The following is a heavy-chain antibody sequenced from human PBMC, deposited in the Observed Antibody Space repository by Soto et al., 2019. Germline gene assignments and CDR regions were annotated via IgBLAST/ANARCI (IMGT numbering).Heavy chain of an antibody. J-gene: IGHJ4*02. Sequence: EVQLLESGGGLVQPGGSLRLSCAASGFAFGNSVMGYVRQAPGKGLEWFSSIRGDNAAYYADSVKGQFTISRDNSNNMVYLHMSYLRIEDTAVYYCAKLRPREPGWGGYHFERWGQGALVTVST. D-gene: IGHD2-15*01. CDR2: IRGDNAA. CDR1: GFAFGNSV. V-gene: IGHV3-23*01. CDR3: AKLRPREPGWGGYHFER.